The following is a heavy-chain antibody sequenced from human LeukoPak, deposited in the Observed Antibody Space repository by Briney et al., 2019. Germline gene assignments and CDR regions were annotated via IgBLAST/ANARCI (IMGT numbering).Heavy chain of an antibody. D-gene: IGHD4-17*01. CDR3: AREDDRSFGAYDC. CDR2: VSKYTGNA. V-gene: IGHV1-18*01. Sequence: GASVKVSCKASNYTFSDYDVTWVRQAPGQGLEWMGWVSKYTGNADYAPKFQGRVSMTTDTSTRTAYMELRSLRPDDTAVCFCAREDDRSFGAYDCWGQGTLVTVS. CDR1: NYTFSDYD. J-gene: IGHJ4*02.